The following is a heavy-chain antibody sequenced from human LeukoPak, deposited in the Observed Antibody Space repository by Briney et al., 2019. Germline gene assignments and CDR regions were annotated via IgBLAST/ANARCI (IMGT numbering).Heavy chain of an antibody. V-gene: IGHV3-30*02. CDR1: GFTFSSYG. D-gene: IGHD3-3*01. CDR2: IRYDGSNK. J-gene: IGHJ6*03. CDR3: AKAYVPITIFGVVIIQDYFYYYMDV. Sequence: GGSLRLSCAASGFTFSSYGMHWVRQAPGKGLEWVAFIRYDGSNKYYADSVKGRFTISRDNSKNTLYLQMNSLRAEDTAVYYCAKAYVPITIFGVVIIQDYFYYYMDVWGKGTTVTVSS.